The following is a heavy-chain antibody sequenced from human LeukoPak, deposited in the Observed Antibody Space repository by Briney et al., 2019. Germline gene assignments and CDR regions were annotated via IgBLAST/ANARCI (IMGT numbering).Heavy chain of an antibody. D-gene: IGHD2-21*02. V-gene: IGHV4-38-2*02. CDR3: AKDMYCGGDCLDS. J-gene: IGHJ4*02. CDR1: GYSISSGYY. CDR2: MYHRGGPN. Sequence: SETLSLTCTVSGYSISSGYYWGWIRQPPGKGLEWIWRMYHRGGPNYYNPSLKSRVTISVDMSKNQFSLKLSSVTAADTAVYYCAKDMYCGGDCLDSWGQGTLVTVSS.